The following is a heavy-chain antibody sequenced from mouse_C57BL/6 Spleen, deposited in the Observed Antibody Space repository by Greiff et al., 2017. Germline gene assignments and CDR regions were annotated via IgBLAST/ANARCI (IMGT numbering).Heavy chain of an antibody. V-gene: IGHV1-9*01. D-gene: IGHD1-1*01. Sequence: QVQLQQSGAELMKPGASVKLSCKATGYTFTGYWIEWVKQRPGHGLEWIGEILPGSGSTNYNEKFKSKATLTVDTSSSTAFMQLSSLTSEDSAVYYCAREDYYGSGAYWGQGTLVTVSA. CDR1: GYTFTGYW. CDR3: AREDYYGSGAY. CDR2: ILPGSGST. J-gene: IGHJ3*01.